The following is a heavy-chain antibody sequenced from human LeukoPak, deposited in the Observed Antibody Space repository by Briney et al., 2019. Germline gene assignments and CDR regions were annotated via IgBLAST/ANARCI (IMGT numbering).Heavy chain of an antibody. D-gene: IGHD2-15*01. CDR1: GLSFSTYA. V-gene: IGHV3-23*01. CDR3: AKNGDRGAYCTGGTCYPYFYYYMDV. J-gene: IGHJ6*03. CDR2: ISSTGGTT. Sequence: GGSLRLSCAPSGLSFSTYAMTWVRQAPGKGLEWVSAISSTGGTTYYADSVKGRFTISRDNSKNTLYLQMNSLRAEDTAIYYCAKNGDRGAYCTGGTCYPYFYYYMDVWGKGTTVTI.